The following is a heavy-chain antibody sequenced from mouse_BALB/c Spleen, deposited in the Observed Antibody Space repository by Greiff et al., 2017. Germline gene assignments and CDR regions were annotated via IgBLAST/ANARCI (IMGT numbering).Heavy chain of an antibody. CDR3: ARLSYYRFAY. V-gene: IGHV5-12-1*01. CDR2: ISSGGGST. D-gene: IGHD2-10*01. CDR1: GFAFSSYD. Sequence: EVKLVESGGGLVKPGGSLKLSCAASGFAFSSYDMSWVRQTPEKRLEWVAYISSGGGSTYYPDTVKGRFTISRDNAKNTLYLQMSSLKSEDTAMYYCARLSYYRFAYWGQGTLVTVSA. J-gene: IGHJ3*01.